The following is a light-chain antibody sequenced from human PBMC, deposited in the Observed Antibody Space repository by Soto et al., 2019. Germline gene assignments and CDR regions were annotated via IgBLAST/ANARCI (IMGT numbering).Light chain of an antibody. CDR2: EVT. Sequence: QSVLTQPASVSGSPGQSITISCTGTSTDIGAYNYVSWYQQHPGKAPKLLIYEVTNRPSGVSNRFSGSKSGNTASLTISGLQAEDEANYYCAAWDDSLNGRVFGTGTKVTVL. V-gene: IGLV2-14*01. CDR3: AAWDDSLNGRV. CDR1: STDIGAYNY. J-gene: IGLJ1*01.